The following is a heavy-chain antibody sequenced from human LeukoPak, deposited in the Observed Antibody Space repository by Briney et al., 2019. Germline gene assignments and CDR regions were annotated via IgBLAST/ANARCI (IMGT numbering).Heavy chain of an antibody. CDR1: GYTFTSYA. Sequence: ASVKVSCKASGYTFTSYAMNWVRQAPGQGLEWMGWISAYNGNTNYAQKLQGRVTMTTDTSTSTAYMELRSLRSDDTAVYYCVCGNLLDFDYWGQGTLVTVSS. CDR2: ISAYNGNT. D-gene: IGHD4-23*01. CDR3: VCGNLLDFDY. J-gene: IGHJ4*02. V-gene: IGHV1-18*01.